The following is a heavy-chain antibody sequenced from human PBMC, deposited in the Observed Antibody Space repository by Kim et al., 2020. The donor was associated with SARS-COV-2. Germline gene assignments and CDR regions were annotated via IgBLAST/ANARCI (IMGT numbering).Heavy chain of an antibody. J-gene: IGHJ6*02. V-gene: IGHV6-1*01. CDR3: ARESDAYYYGMDV. Sequence: YAVAVKSRITINPDTSKNQFSLQLNSVTPEDTAVYYCARESDAYYYGMDVWGQGTTVTVSS.